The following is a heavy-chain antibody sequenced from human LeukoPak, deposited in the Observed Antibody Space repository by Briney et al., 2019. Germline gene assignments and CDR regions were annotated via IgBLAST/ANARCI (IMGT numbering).Heavy chain of an antibody. J-gene: IGHJ4*02. CDR1: GFTFSSYS. V-gene: IGHV3-48*01. CDR3: ARGMAYYDFWSGYSSTSPHFDY. D-gene: IGHD3-3*01. CDR2: ISSSSSTI. Sequence: GSLRLSCAASGFTFSSYSMNWVRQAPGKGLEWVSYISSSSSTIYYAGSVKGRFTISRDNAKNSLYLQMNSLRAEDTAVYYCARGMAYYDFWSGYSSTSPHFDYWGQGTLVTVSS.